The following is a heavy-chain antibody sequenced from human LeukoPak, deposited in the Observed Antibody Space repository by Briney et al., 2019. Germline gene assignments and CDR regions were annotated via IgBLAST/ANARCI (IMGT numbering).Heavy chain of an antibody. V-gene: IGHV1-8*01. D-gene: IGHD2-2*01. CDR2: MDPNSGNT. CDR1: GYTFTSYD. CDR3: ARFSRYCSTSCYLYGMDV. Sequence: ASVKVSCKASGYTFTSYDINWVRQATGQGLEWMGWMDPNSGNTGYAQKFQGRVTMTRTTSRSTAYMELSSLRSEDTALYYCARFSRYCSTSCYLYGMDVWGQGTTVTVSS. J-gene: IGHJ6*02.